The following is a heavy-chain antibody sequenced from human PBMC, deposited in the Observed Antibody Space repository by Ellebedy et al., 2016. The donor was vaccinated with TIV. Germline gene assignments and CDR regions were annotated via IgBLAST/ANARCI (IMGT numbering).Heavy chain of an antibody. J-gene: IGHJ4*02. V-gene: IGHV3-23*01. Sequence: GESLKISCVPSGFTFSNYAMIWVRQAPGKGLEWVSSISAGGDLTYYADSVKGRFTLSRDNSKNTLYLQMNSLRVEDSALYYCASRSYGSGSKLPDYWGQGILVTVSS. CDR3: ASRSYGSGSKLPDY. CDR1: GFTFSNYA. D-gene: IGHD3-10*01. CDR2: ISAGGDLT.